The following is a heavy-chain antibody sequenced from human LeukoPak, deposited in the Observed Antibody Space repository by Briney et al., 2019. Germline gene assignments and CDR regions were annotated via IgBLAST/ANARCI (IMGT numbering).Heavy chain of an antibody. J-gene: IGHJ4*02. CDR3: AKDGGDYGGNYYFDY. CDR1: GFTFSSYG. Sequence: GGSLRLSCAASGFTFSSYGMHWVRRAPGKGLEWVAVISYDGSNKYYADSVKGRFTISRDNSKNTLYLQMNSLRAEDTAVYYCAKDGGDYGGNYYFDYWGQGTLVTVSS. D-gene: IGHD4-23*01. V-gene: IGHV3-30*18. CDR2: ISYDGSNK.